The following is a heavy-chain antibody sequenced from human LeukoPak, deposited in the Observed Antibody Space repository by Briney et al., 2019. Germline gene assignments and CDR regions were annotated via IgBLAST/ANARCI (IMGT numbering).Heavy chain of an antibody. J-gene: IGHJ6*03. CDR3: ARSDQFLYYMDV. Sequence: ASVKVSCKASGYTFTGYYMHWVRQAPGQGLEWMGWIYPNSGGTNYAQKFQGRVTMTRDTSISTAYMELSRLRSDDTAVYYCARSDQFLYYMDVWGKGNPVTVSS. D-gene: IGHD2-2*01. CDR1: GYTFTGYY. CDR2: IYPNSGGT. V-gene: IGHV1-2*02.